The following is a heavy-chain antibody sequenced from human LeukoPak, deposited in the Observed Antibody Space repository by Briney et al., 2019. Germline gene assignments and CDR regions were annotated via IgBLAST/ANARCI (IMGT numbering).Heavy chain of an antibody. Sequence: PGGSLRLSCAASGFTFSSYSMNWVRQAPGKGLEWVSSISSSSSYIYYADSVKGRFTISRDNAKNSLYLQMNSLRAEDTAVYYCAREAISEYDSSGYPNDYCGQGTLVTVSS. V-gene: IGHV3-21*01. CDR3: AREAISEYDSSGYPNDY. D-gene: IGHD3-22*01. CDR2: ISSSSSYI. J-gene: IGHJ4*02. CDR1: GFTFSSYS.